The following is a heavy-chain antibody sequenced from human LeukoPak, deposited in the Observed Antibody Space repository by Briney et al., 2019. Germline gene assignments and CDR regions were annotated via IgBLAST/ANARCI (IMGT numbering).Heavy chain of an antibody. CDR3: ARDEGGRTYYYGSGGVLGP. D-gene: IGHD3-10*01. CDR2: IIPILGIA. Sequence: SVKVSCKASGGTFSSYAISWVRQAPGQGLEWMGRIIPILGIANYAQKFQGRVTITADKSTSTAYMELSSLRSEDTAVYYCARDEGGRTYYYGSGGVLGPWGQGTLVTVSS. V-gene: IGHV1-69*04. CDR1: GGTFSSYA. J-gene: IGHJ5*02.